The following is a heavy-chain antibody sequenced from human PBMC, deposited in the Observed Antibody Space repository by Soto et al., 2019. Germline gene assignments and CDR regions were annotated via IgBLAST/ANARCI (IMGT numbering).Heavy chain of an antibody. CDR2: IYHSGST. CDR1: GGSISSGGYS. CDR3: ARRYGYSFAY. J-gene: IGHJ4*02. Sequence: SETLSLTCTVSGGSISSGGYSWSWIRQPPGKGLEWIGYIYHSGSTYYNPSLKSRVTISVDTSKNQFSLKLSSVTAADTAVYYCARRYGYSFAYWGQGTLVTVSS. D-gene: IGHD1-1*01. V-gene: IGHV4-30-2*01.